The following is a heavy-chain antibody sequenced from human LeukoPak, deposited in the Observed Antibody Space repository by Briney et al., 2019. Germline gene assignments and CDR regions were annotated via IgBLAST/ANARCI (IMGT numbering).Heavy chain of an antibody. D-gene: IGHD6-13*01. CDR3: DRGGERLAATRY. V-gene: IGHV3-66*01. Sequence: GGSLRLSCAASGFTFSSYSMNWVRQAPGKGLEWVSVIYSGGSTYYSDSVKGRFTISTDNSKNTLYLQMNSLRAEDTAVYYCDRGGERLAATRYWGQGTLVTVSS. CDR2: IYSGGST. CDR1: GFTFSSYS. J-gene: IGHJ4*02.